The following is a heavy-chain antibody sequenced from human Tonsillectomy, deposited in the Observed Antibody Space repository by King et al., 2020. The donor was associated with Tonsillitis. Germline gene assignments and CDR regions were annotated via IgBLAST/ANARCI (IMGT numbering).Heavy chain of an antibody. D-gene: IGHD3-3*01. V-gene: IGHV3-30*18. J-gene: IGHJ6*02. Sequence: VQLVESGGGVVQPGRSLRLSCAASGFSFSNCGMHWVRQAPGKGLEWVTVISYDGSKKYYADSVKGRFTISRDNSENTLYLQMNSLGAEDTAVYYCAKDVSYDFWMGYFSDSYYYGMDVWGQGTTVTVSS. CDR3: AKDVSYDFWMGYFSDSYYYGMDV. CDR1: GFSFSNCG. CDR2: ISYDGSKK.